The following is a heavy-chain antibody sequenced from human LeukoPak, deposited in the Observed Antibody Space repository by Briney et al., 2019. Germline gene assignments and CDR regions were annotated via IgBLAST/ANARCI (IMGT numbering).Heavy chain of an antibody. J-gene: IGHJ6*02. D-gene: IGHD2-2*01. Sequence: GSLRLSCAASGFTFSDYYMTWIRQAPGKGLEWVGNIYYSGNTYYNPSLKSRVTISVDTSKNQFSLKLSSVTAADTAVYYCARHDCTSTTCQYHYGMDVWGQGTTVTVSS. V-gene: IGHV4-39*01. CDR2: IYYSGNT. CDR3: ARHDCTSTTCQYHYGMDV. CDR1: GFTFSDYY.